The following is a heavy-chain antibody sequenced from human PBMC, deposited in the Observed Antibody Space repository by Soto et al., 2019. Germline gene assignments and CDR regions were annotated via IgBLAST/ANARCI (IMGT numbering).Heavy chain of an antibody. J-gene: IGHJ5*02. D-gene: IGHD2-21*02. V-gene: IGHV4-4*07. CDR1: GGSITDYS. CDR3: ARDQGVVVTADNWFDP. Sequence: SETLSLTCTVSGGSITDYSWVWIRQPAGKGLEWIGRIFSSGSTNYNPSLKGRSTMSLDTSKNQFSLKLNSATATDTAVYFCARDQGVVVTADNWFDPWGQGILVTVSS. CDR2: IFSSGST.